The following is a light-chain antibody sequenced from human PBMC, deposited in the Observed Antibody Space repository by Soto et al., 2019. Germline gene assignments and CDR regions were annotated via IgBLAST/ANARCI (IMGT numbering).Light chain of an antibody. CDR1: SSDVGGYND. J-gene: IGLJ1*01. CDR2: DVS. CDR3: SSYTSSSTLV. Sequence: QSALTQPASVSGSPGQSITISCTGTSSDVGGYNDVSWYQQHPGKAPKLMIYDVSNRPSGISNRFSGSKSGNTASLIISGLQAEDEADYYCSSYTSSSTLVFGTGTKVTVL. V-gene: IGLV2-14*01.